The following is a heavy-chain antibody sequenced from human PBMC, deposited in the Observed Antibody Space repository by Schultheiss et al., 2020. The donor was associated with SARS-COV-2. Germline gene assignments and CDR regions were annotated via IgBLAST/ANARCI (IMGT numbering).Heavy chain of an antibody. CDR3: ASSAARYFDY. J-gene: IGHJ4*02. V-gene: IGHV3-73*01. Sequence: GGSLRLSCAASGFTFSGSAMHWVHQASGKGLEWVGRIRSKANSYATAYAASVKGRFTISRDDSKNTAYLQMNSLKTEDTAVYYCASSAARYFDYWGQGTLVTVSS. D-gene: IGHD6-6*01. CDR2: IRSKANSYAT. CDR1: GFTFSGSA.